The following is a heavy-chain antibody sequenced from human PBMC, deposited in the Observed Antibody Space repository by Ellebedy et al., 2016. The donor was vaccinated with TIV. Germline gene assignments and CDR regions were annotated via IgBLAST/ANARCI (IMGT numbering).Heavy chain of an antibody. Sequence: GESLKISCAASGFTVSSHHMGWVRQAPGKGLEWVATIYVDGTTYYADSVKGRLTISRDTSKTTLHLQMNNLRAEDTALYYCARRVAGDYGHWFDPWGQGTLVTVSS. V-gene: IGHV3-53*01. J-gene: IGHJ5*02. D-gene: IGHD4-17*01. CDR1: GFTVSSHH. CDR3: ARRVAGDYGHWFDP. CDR2: IYVDGTT.